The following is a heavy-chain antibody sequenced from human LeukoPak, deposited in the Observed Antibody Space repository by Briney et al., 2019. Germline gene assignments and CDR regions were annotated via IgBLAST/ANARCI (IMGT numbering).Heavy chain of an antibody. J-gene: IGHJ4*02. Sequence: GESLKISCNGSGYSSTGYWIGWGRRMPGKGLEWMGIVYPGDSDTRYSPSFQGQGTILADKSFSTAYLQWSSLKASDTAMYYCARGIWNESSGYYRYYFDYWGQGTLVTVSS. CDR3: ARGIWNESSGYYRYYFDY. CDR1: GYSSTGYW. CDR2: VYPGDSDT. V-gene: IGHV5-51*01. D-gene: IGHD3-22*01.